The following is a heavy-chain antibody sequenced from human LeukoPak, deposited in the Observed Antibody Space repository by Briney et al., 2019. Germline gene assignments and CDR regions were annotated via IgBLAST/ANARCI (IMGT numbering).Heavy chain of an antibody. V-gene: IGHV3-23*01. CDR2: ISGSGGST. J-gene: IGHJ4*02. Sequence: GGSLRLSCAASGFTFSSYAMSWVRQAPGKGLEWVSAISGSGGSTYYADSVKGRFTISRDNSKNTLYLQMNSLRAEDTAVYYCAKDLKLDPGYYDSSGYYYFDYWGQGTLVTVSS. CDR3: AKDLKLDPGYYDSSGYYYFDY. D-gene: IGHD3-22*01. CDR1: GFTFSSYA.